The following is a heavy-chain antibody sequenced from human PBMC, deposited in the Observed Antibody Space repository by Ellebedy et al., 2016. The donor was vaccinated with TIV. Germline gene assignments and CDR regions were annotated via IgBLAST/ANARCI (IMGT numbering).Heavy chain of an antibody. CDR2: IRYDGSNK. D-gene: IGHD3-9*01. CDR1: GFTFSSYG. J-gene: IGHJ6*02. Sequence: GESLKISCAASGFTFSSYGMHWVRQAPGKGLEWVAFIRYDGSNKYYADSVKGRFTISRDNSKNTLYLQMNSLRAEDTAVYYCAKIPDILTDYYYYGMDVWGQGTTVTVSS. V-gene: IGHV3-30*02. CDR3: AKIPDILTDYYYYGMDV.